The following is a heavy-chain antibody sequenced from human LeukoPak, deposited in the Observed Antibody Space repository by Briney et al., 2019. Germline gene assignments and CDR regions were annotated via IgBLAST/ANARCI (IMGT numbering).Heavy chain of an antibody. V-gene: IGHV3-21*01. Sequence: GGSLRLSCAASGFTFSSYSMNWVRQAPGKGLEWVSSISSSSSYIYYADSVKGRFTISSDNAKNSLYLQMNSLRAEDTVVYYCVSTGYYYDSSGSGEYFQHWGQGTLVTVSS. D-gene: IGHD3-22*01. J-gene: IGHJ1*01. CDR3: VSTGYYYDSSGSGEYFQH. CDR1: GFTFSSYS. CDR2: ISSSSSYI.